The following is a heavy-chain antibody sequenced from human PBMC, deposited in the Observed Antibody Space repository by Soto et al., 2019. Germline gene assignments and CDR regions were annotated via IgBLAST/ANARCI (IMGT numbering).Heavy chain of an antibody. Sequence: QVQLVESGGGVVQPGRSLRLSCAASAFTFSSYGMHWVRQAPGKGLEWVAVISYDGSNKYYVDSVKGRFTISRDNSKNTLYLQMNSLRAEDTAVYYCAKDSYCSGSSCYYYHYGMDVWGQGTTVTVSS. J-gene: IGHJ6*02. CDR1: AFTFSSYG. CDR2: ISYDGSNK. CDR3: AKDSYCSGSSCYYYHYGMDV. D-gene: IGHD2-15*01. V-gene: IGHV3-30*18.